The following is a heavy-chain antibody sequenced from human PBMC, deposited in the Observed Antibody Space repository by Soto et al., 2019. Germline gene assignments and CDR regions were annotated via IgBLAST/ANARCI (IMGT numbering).Heavy chain of an antibody. CDR1: GFTFSSYA. V-gene: IGHV3-30-3*01. CDR3: ARRLAVAGTAGGCSEYFQH. CDR2: ISYDGSNK. J-gene: IGHJ1*01. Sequence: QVQLVESGGGVVQPGRSLRLSCAASGFTFSSYAMHWVRQAPGKGLEWVAVISYDGSNKYYADSVKGRFTISRDNSKNTLYLQMNSLRAEDTAVYYCARRLAVAGTAGGCSEYFQHWGQGTLVTVSS. D-gene: IGHD6-19*01.